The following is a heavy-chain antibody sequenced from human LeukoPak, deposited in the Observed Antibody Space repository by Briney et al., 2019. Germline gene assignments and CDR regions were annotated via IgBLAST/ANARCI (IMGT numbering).Heavy chain of an antibody. CDR1: GGSISSSSYY. CDR2: IYYSGST. Sequence: SETLSLTRTVSGGSISSSSYYWGWIRQPPGKGLEWIGSIYYSGSTYYNPSLKSRVTISVDTSKNQFSLKLSSVTAADTAVYYCASGYYDFWSGYSPNWFDPWGQGTLVTVSS. CDR3: ASGYYDFWSGYSPNWFDP. J-gene: IGHJ5*02. D-gene: IGHD3-3*01. V-gene: IGHV4-39*07.